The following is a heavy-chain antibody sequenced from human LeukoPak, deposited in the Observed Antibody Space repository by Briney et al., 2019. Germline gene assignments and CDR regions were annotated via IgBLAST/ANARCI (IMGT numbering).Heavy chain of an antibody. CDR3: ARESGSGSYLPFDY. V-gene: IGHV3-21*01. Sequence: GGSLRLSCAASGFTFSSYSMNWVRQAPGKGLEWVSSISSSSSYIHYADSVKGRFTISRDNAKNSLYLQMNSLRAEDTAVYYCARESGSGSYLPFDYWGQGTLVTVSS. CDR1: GFTFSSYS. J-gene: IGHJ4*02. CDR2: ISSSSSYI. D-gene: IGHD1-26*01.